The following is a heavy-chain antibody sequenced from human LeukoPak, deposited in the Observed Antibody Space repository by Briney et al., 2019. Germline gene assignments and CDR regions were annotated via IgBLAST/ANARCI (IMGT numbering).Heavy chain of an antibody. V-gene: IGHV1-8*03. Sequence: ASVNVSCKASGYTFTSYDINWVRQAPGQGLEWMGWMNPNSGNTGYAQRFQGRVTITRNTSISTAYMELSSLRSEDTAVYYCARGRRIAVARVYYFDYWGQGTLVTVSS. CDR2: MNPNSGNT. D-gene: IGHD6-19*01. CDR3: ARGRRIAVARVYYFDY. CDR1: GYTFTSYD. J-gene: IGHJ4*02.